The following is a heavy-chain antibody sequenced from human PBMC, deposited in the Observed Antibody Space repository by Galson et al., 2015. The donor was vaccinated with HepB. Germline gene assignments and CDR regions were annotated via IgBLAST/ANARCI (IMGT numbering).Heavy chain of an antibody. D-gene: IGHD4-17*01. CDR1: GFTFSTYG. CDR3: AKADYGDPLGY. V-gene: IGHV3-30*02. CDR2: MLYGGSNK. J-gene: IGHJ4*02. Sequence: SLRLSCAASGFTFSTYGMHWVRQAPGKGLEWVAFMLYGGSNKYYADSVKGRFTISRDNSKNTLYLQTNSLRAEDTAVYYCAKADYGDPLGYWGQGTLVTVSS.